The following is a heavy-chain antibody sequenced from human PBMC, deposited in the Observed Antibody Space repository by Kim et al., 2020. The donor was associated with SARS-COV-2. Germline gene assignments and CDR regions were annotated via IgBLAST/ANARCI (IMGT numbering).Heavy chain of an antibody. D-gene: IGHD3-10*01. J-gene: IGHJ5*02. CDR3: ARARITMVRGGVGGWFDP. Sequence: ASVKVSCKASGYTFTSYAMHWVRQAPGQRLEWMGWINAGNGNTKYSQKFQGRVTITRDTSASTAYMELSSLRSEDTAVYYCARARITMVRGGVGGWFDPWGQGTLVTVSS. CDR2: INAGNGNT. V-gene: IGHV1-3*01. CDR1: GYTFTSYA.